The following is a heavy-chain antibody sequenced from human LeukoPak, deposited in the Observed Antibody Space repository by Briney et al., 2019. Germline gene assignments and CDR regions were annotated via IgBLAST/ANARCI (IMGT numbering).Heavy chain of an antibody. J-gene: IGHJ4*02. D-gene: IGHD3-9*01. CDR2: ISGSGGST. Sequence: TGGSLRLSCAASGFTFSSYAMSWVRQAPGKGLEWVSAISGSGGSTYYADSVKGRFTISRDNSKYTLYLQMNSLRAEDTAVYYCAKDQTGYYRVHDYWGQGTLVTVSS. CDR1: GFTFSSYA. CDR3: AKDQTGYYRVHDY. V-gene: IGHV3-23*01.